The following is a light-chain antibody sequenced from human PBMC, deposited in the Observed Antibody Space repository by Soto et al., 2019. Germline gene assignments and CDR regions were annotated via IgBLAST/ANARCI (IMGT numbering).Light chain of an antibody. V-gene: IGKV3-15*01. CDR3: QQYDEWPTT. CDR1: QSIFKSA. J-gene: IGKJ1*01. CDR2: SVS. Sequence: ERVLTQSPATLSVCPGERVTLTCRASQSIFKSAAAWYQQTFGQAPRLLIHSVSTRAPGIPVRFSGSGSGTDFTLTITSLQSDEFGFYYCQQYDEWPTTFGLGTKVE.